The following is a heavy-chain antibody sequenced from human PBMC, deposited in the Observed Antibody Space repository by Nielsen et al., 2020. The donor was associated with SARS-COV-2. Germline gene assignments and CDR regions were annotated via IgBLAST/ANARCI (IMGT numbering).Heavy chain of an antibody. J-gene: IGHJ4*02. CDR3: ARVTAVACDY. CDR2: IYYSGST. V-gene: IGHV4-30-4*01. D-gene: IGHD6-19*01. Sequence: SETLSPTGTVSGGSISSGDYYWSWIRQPPGKGLEWIGYIYYSGSTYYNPSLKSRVTISVDTSKNQFSLKLSSVTAADTAVYYCARVTAVACDYWGQGTLVTVSS. CDR1: GGSISSGDYY.